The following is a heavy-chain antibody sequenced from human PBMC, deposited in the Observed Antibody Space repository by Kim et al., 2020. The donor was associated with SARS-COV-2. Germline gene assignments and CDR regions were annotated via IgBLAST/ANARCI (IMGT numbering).Heavy chain of an antibody. J-gene: IGHJ4*01. D-gene: IGHD3-22*01. V-gene: IGHV5-51*01. CDR2: IYFIDSDT. CDR1: GYSLANYW. Sequence: GESLKISCKGSGYSLANYWIGRVRQMPGKGLEWMGIIYFIDSDTRYSPSFQGQVTIPGDRSISTAYLQWSRLKASDTAQYFFSSGYDSSGYWIYWGHGTL. CDR3: SSGYDSSGYWIY.